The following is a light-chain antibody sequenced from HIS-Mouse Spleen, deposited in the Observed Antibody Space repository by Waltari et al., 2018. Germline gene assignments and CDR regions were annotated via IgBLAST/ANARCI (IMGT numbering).Light chain of an antibody. Sequence: QSALTQPASVSGSPGQSITISCTGTSSDVGGYNYVSWYQQHPGKAPKRMIYDVSNRPSGVSKRCSGSKSGNTASLTISGLQAEDEADYYCSSYTSSSFNVVFGGGTKLTVL. CDR2: DVS. J-gene: IGLJ2*01. CDR3: SSYTSSSFNVV. CDR1: SSDVGGYNY. V-gene: IGLV2-14*03.